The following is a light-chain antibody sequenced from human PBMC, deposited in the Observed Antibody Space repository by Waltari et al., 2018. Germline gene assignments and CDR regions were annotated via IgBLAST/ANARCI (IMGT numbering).Light chain of an antibody. V-gene: IGKV3-20*01. Sequence: ENVLPQSPGTLSLSPGVRVSLSCRASETVNNNYLAWYQQKPGQAPRLLIYDVFKRATGIPDRFSGSGSGTDFTLTISRLEPEDFAVYYCHQYGSPPRTFGQGTKVDI. CDR3: HQYGSPPRT. CDR1: ETVNNNY. J-gene: IGKJ1*01. CDR2: DVF.